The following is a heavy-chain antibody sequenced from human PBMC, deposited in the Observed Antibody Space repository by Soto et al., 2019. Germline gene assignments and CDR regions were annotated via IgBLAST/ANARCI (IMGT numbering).Heavy chain of an antibody. CDR3: ARDPSEGRVGNWFES. CDR2: ISSSTSYV. CDR1: GFTFSRYG. J-gene: IGHJ5*01. V-gene: IGHV3-21*06. Sequence: GGSLRLSCAASGFTFSRYGMNWLRQAPGKGLEWVASISSSTSYVYYADSVKGSFSTSRDNAKNILYLEMYALRTEDTAVYYCARDPSEGRVGNWFESWGQGT. D-gene: IGHD2-2*01.